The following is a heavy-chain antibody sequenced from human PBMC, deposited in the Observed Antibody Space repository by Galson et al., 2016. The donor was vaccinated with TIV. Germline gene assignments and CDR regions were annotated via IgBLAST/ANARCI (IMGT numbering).Heavy chain of an antibody. Sequence: SLRLSCAASGFTFDDYAMHWVRQAPGKGLEWVSGISWNSDSIGYADSVKGRFTISRDNAKNSLYLQMNSLRAEDTALYYCAKEEGYGSGTYAVDQWGQGTLVTVSS. CDR2: ISWNSDSI. CDR1: GFTFDDYA. CDR3: AKEEGYGSGTYAVDQ. V-gene: IGHV3-9*01. J-gene: IGHJ1*01. D-gene: IGHD3-10*01.